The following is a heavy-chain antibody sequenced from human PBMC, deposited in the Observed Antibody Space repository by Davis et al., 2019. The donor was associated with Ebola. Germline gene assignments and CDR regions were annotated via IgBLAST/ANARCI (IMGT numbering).Heavy chain of an antibody. V-gene: IGHV3-23*01. J-gene: IGHJ4*02. CDR2: ISGSGGST. CDR1: GFTFSSYA. CDR3: ARDHDYAFDY. D-gene: IGHD4-17*01. Sequence: GESLKISCAASGFTFSSYAMSWVRQAPGKGLEWVSAISGSGGSTYYADSVKGRLTISRDNAKNSLFLQMNSLRDEDTAVYYCARDHDYAFDYWGQGTLVTVSS.